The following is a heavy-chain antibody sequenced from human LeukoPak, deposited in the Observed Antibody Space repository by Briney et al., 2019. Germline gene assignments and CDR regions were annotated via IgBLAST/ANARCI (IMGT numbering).Heavy chain of an antibody. D-gene: IGHD2-15*01. CDR1: GGSISSSYYY. Sequence: SETLSLTCTVSGGSISSSYYYWGWIRQPPGKGLEWIGSIHYSGSTYYNPSLQSRVTISIDTSKNQFSLKLRFVTAADTAVYYCARVRCSGGSCPYYYYYYYMDVWGKGTAVTVSS. CDR3: ARVRCSGGSCPYYYYYYYMDV. V-gene: IGHV4-39*07. CDR2: IHYSGST. J-gene: IGHJ6*03.